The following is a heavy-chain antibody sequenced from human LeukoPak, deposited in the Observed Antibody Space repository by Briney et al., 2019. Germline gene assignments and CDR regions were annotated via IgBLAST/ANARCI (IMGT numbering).Heavy chain of an antibody. V-gene: IGHV4-59*12. J-gene: IGHJ4*02. D-gene: IGHD3-16*01. CDR1: GGSISTYY. Sequence: PSETLSLTCTVSGGSISTYYWSWIRQPPGKGLEWIGYIYYSGSTNYNPSLKSRVTTSVDTSKNQFSLKLSSVTAADTAVYYCARGGGEYFDYWDQGTLVTVSS. CDR2: IYYSGST. CDR3: ARGGGEYFDY.